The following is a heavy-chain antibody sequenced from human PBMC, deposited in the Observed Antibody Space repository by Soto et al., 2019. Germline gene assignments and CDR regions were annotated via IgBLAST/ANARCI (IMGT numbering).Heavy chain of an antibody. J-gene: IGHJ5*02. V-gene: IGHV4-34*01. CDR1: GGSFSGYY. Sequence: PSETLSLTXAVYGGSFSGYYWSWIRQPPGKGLEWIGEINHSGSTNYNPSLKSRVTISVDTSKNQFSLKLSSVTAADTAVYYCARGSYYYSSSWYDTNWFDPWGQGTLVTVSS. CDR3: ARGSYYYSSSWYDTNWFDP. D-gene: IGHD6-13*01. CDR2: INHSGST.